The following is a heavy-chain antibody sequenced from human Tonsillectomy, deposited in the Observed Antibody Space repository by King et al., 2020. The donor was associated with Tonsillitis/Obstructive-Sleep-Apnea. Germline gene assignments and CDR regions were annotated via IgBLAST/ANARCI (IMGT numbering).Heavy chain of an antibody. CDR3: AREERIGTTLDAVDI. CDR1: GFTFSSYE. V-gene: IGHV3-48*03. D-gene: IGHD1-7*01. J-gene: IGHJ3*02. Sequence: VQLVESGGGLVQPGGSLRLSCAASGFTFSSYEMNWVRQAPGKGLEWVSYISSSGSTTYYADSVKGRFTISRDNAKNSLYLQMNSLRAEDTAVYYCAREERIGTTLDAVDIWGQGTMVTVSS. CDR2: ISSSGSTT.